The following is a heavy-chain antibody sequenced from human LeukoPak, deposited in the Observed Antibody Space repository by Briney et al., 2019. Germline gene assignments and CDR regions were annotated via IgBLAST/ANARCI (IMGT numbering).Heavy chain of an antibody. CDR1: GFTFNTYS. D-gene: IGHD4-17*01. CDR3: TRAYGAPGY. CDR2: ISSSSNPI. Sequence: GGSLRLSCAASGFTFNTYSMNWVRQAPGKGLEWVSYISSSSNPIYYADSVKGRFTISRDNAKNSLYLQMNSLRAEDTAVYYCTRAYGAPGYWGQGTLVTVSS. V-gene: IGHV3-48*04. J-gene: IGHJ4*02.